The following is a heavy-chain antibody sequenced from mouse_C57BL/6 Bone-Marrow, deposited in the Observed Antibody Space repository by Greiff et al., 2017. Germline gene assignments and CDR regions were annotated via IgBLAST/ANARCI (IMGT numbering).Heavy chain of an antibody. CDR3: ARSGPLGRSFDY. Sequence: QVQLKQPGAELVKPGASVKMSCKASGYTFTSYWITWVKQRPGQGLEWIGDIYPTSGCTNYNEKFKSKAILTVDTSSNTAYMQLSSLTSEDSAVFYWARSGPLGRSFDYWGQGTTLTVSS. CDR2: IYPTSGCT. V-gene: IGHV1-55*01. J-gene: IGHJ2*01. D-gene: IGHD4-1*01. CDR1: GYTFTSYW.